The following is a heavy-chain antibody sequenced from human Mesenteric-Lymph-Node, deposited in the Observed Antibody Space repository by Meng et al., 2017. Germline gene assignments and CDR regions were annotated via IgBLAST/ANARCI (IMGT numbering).Heavy chain of an antibody. CDR1: GYTFTAYF. J-gene: IGHJ4*02. CDR2: IDPRTGDT. V-gene: IGHV1-2*02. D-gene: IGHD6-19*01. CDR3: ARSYSSGWPFDY. Sequence: ASVKVSCKTFGYTFTAYFMYWVRQAPGQGLEWMGYIDPRTGDTRYRETLQGRVTMTRDTSTSTVYMELSSLRSEDTAVYYCARSYSSGWPFDYWGQGNQV.